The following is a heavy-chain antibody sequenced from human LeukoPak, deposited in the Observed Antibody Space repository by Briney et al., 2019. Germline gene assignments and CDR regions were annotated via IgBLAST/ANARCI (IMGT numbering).Heavy chain of an antibody. J-gene: IGHJ3*02. D-gene: IGHD1-1*01. CDR1: GFTFSSYS. CDR3: AKSPGTTPDDAFDI. Sequence: PGGSLRLSCAASGFTFSSYSMNWVRQAPGKGLEWVSYISSSSNTIYYADSVKGRFTISRDNAKNSLYLQMNSLRAEDTAVYYCAKSPGTTPDDAFDIWGQGTMVTVSS. V-gene: IGHV3-48*01. CDR2: ISSSSNTI.